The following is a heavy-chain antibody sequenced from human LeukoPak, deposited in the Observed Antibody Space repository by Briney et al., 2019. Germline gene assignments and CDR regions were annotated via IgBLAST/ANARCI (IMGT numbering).Heavy chain of an antibody. CDR2: IRSNRDST. CDR3: ARDVDRGDGFSV. J-gene: IGHJ6*02. D-gene: IGHD3-10*01. Sequence: GGSLRLSCAASGFSFNMYSMTWVRQAPGKGPEWVSYIRSNRDSTYYADSVKGRFTISRDNAKNSLYLQMNSLRDEDTALYYCARDVDRGDGFSVWGQGTTVTVSS. CDR1: GFSFNMYS. V-gene: IGHV3-48*02.